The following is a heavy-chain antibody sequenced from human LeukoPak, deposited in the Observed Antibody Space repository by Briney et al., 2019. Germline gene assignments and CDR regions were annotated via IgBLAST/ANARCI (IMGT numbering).Heavy chain of an antibody. Sequence: PSETLSLTCTVSGGSISSSSSDYSWGWVRQPPGKGLEWIGSFSYSGSTYYNAPLKSRVTISADTSNNQFSLKLTSVTAADTAVYYCARQWLVSPLFDYWGQGTLVTVSS. V-gene: IGHV4-39*01. D-gene: IGHD6-19*01. CDR3: ARQWLVSPLFDY. CDR2: FSYSGST. J-gene: IGHJ4*02. CDR1: GGSISSSSSDYS.